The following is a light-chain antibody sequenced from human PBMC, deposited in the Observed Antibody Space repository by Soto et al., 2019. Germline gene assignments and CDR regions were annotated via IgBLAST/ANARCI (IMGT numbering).Light chain of an antibody. V-gene: IGKV3-20*01. J-gene: IGKJ1*01. CDR2: AAS. Sequence: DIVLTQSPGTLSLYAGERATLSCRASQSVSSYYLAWDQQKPGQAPRLLIYAASSRATGIPDRFSGGGAGTDFALTISRLEPEDFAVYYCQQCVSSPWTGGQVTKLYIK. CDR3: QQCVSSPWT. CDR1: QSVSSYY.